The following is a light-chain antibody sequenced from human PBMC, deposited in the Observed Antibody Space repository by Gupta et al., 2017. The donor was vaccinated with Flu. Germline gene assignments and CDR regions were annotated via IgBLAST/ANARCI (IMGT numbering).Light chain of an antibody. CDR1: QSIGSY. CDR2: AAS. CDR3: QQSYTTWT. V-gene: IGKV1-39*01. J-gene: IGKJ1*01. Sequence: DIQMTQSPSSLSASVGDRVTITCRASQSIGSYLNWYQQKPGKAPKLLIYAASRWQSGVPSRFSVSGSETDFTLTSSRPQAEDFANYYWQQSYTTWTFGQGTKVEIK.